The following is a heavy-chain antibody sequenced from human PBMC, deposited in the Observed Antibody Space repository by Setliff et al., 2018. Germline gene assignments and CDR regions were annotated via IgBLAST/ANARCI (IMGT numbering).Heavy chain of an antibody. CDR1: GFTFSSYS. J-gene: IGHJ5*02. CDR2: ASHDENTK. Sequence: GGSLRLSCAASGFTFSSYSIHWVRQVPGKGLEWVAVASHDENTKYYADSVKDRFIISRDKCKNTAYLQMNSLGAADTAVYTCARGRLGGHHGWFDPWGQGTLVTVSS. CDR3: ARGRLGGHHGWFDP. V-gene: IGHV3-30*04. D-gene: IGHD3-16*01.